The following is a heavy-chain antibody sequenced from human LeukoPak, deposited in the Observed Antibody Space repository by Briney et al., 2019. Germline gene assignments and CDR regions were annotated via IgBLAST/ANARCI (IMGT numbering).Heavy chain of an antibody. V-gene: IGHV3-11*01. D-gene: IGHD4-11*01. Sequence: PGGSLRLSCAASGFTFSDYYMSWIRQAPGKGLEWVSYISSSGSTIYYADSVKGRFTISRDNAKNSLYLQMNSLRAEDTAVYYCARDRALGMTTVLHDAFDIWGQGTMVTVSS. CDR1: GFTFSDYY. CDR2: ISSSGSTI. J-gene: IGHJ3*02. CDR3: ARDRALGMTTVLHDAFDI.